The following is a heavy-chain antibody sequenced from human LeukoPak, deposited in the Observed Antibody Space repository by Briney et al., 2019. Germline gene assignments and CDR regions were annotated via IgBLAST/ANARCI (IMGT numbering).Heavy chain of an antibody. V-gene: IGHV3-15*01. J-gene: IGHJ3*02. CDR1: GFTFSNAW. CDR3: STGVLYQYNFRHAFDI. Sequence: AGGSLRLSCVASGFTFSNAWMSWVRQAPGKGLEWVGRIKSKTDGGTTDYAAPVKGRFTISRDDSKNTPYLQMNSLKTEDTAVYYCSTGVLYQYNFRHAFDIWGQGTMVTVSS. D-gene: IGHD2-8*02. CDR2: IKSKTDGGTT.